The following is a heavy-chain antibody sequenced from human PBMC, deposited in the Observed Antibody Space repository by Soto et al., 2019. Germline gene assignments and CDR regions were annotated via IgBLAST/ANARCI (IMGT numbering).Heavy chain of an antibody. CDR3: ARETNYYDSSGYCPLDY. V-gene: IGHV1-46*01. CDR1: GYTFTSYY. Sequence: ASVKVSCKSSGYTFTSYYMHWVRQAPGQGLEWMGIINPSGGSTSYAQKFQGRVTMTRDTSTSTVYVELSSLRSEDTAVYYCARETNYYDSSGYCPLDYWGQGTLVTVSS. D-gene: IGHD3-22*01. CDR2: INPSGGST. J-gene: IGHJ4*02.